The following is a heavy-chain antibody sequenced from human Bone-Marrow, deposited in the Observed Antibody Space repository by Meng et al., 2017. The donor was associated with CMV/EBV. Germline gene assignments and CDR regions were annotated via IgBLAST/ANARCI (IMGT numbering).Heavy chain of an antibody. CDR1: GFTFSSYG. CDR2: IRYDGSNK. Sequence: GESLKISCAASGFTFSSYGMHWVRQAPGKGLEWVAFIRYDGSNKYYADSVKGRFTISRDNSKNTVYLQMNSLRAEDTAVYYCANRYSGYEDVWYFDYWGQGTLVTVSS. J-gene: IGHJ4*02. V-gene: IGHV3-30*02. CDR3: ANRYSGYEDVWYFDY. D-gene: IGHD5-12*01.